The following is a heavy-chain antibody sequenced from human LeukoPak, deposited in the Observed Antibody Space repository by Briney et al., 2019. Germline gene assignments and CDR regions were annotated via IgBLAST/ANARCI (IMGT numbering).Heavy chain of an antibody. CDR2: ISRSSSYI. V-gene: IGHV3-21*01. D-gene: IGHD5-18*01. J-gene: IGHJ4*02. CDR1: GFTFSFYS. Sequence: GGPLRLSCVASGFTFSFYSMNWVRQAPGKGLEWVSSISRSSSYIHYADSVRGRFTISRDNAKNSLYLQMNSLRAEDTAVYYCARDGDTAMVTDYWGQGTLVTVSS. CDR3: ARDGDTAMVTDY.